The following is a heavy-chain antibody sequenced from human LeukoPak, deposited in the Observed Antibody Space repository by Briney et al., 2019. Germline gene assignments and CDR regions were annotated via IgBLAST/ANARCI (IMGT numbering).Heavy chain of an antibody. CDR1: GYTLIELS. V-gene: IGHV1-24*01. CDR2: FDPEDGET. Sequence: ASVKVSCKVSGYTLIELSMHWVRQAPGKGLEWMGGFDPEDGETIYAQKFQGRVTMTEDTSTDTAYMELSSLRSEDTAVYYCAHQNTAYGGHIDYWGQGTLVTVSS. J-gene: IGHJ4*02. CDR3: AHQNTAYGGHIDY. D-gene: IGHD4-17*01.